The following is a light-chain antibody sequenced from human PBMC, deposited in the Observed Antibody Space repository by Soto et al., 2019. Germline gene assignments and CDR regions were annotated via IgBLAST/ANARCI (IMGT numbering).Light chain of an antibody. CDR1: QSVSSSY. V-gene: IGKV3-20*01. Sequence: EIVLTQSPGTLSLSLWERATLXXRASQSVSSSYLAWYQQKPGQAPRLXXYGASSRATGIPDRFSGSGSGTDFTLTISRLEPEDFAVYYCQQYGSSPPWTFGQGTKVDIK. CDR3: QQYGSSPPWT. J-gene: IGKJ1*01. CDR2: GAS.